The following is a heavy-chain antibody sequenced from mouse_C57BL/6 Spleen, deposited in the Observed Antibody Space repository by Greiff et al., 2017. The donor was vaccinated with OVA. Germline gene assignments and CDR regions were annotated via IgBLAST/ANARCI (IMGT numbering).Heavy chain of an antibody. CDR1: GYSITSGYD. Sequence: EVKLVESGPGMVKPSQSLSLTCTVTGYSITSGYDWHWIRHLPGNKLEWMGYISYSGSTNYNPSLKSRISITHDTSKNHFFLKLNSVTTEDTATYYCARYDGYYMDYWGQGTSVTVSS. V-gene: IGHV3-1*01. J-gene: IGHJ4*01. CDR3: ARYDGYYMDY. D-gene: IGHD2-3*01. CDR2: ISYSGST.